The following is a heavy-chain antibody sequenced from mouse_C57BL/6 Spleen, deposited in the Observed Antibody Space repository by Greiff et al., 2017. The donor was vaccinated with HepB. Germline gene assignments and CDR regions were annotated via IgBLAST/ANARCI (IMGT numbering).Heavy chain of an antibody. CDR2: IDPSDSET. D-gene: IGHD2-1*01. Sequence: QVQLQQPGAELVRPGSSVKLSCKASGYTFTSYWMHWVKQRPIQGLEWIGNIDPSDSETHYNQKFKDKATLTVDKSSSTAYMQLSSLTSEDSAVYYCARGNYYYYAMDYWGQGTSVTVSS. V-gene: IGHV1-52*01. CDR1: GYTFTSYW. J-gene: IGHJ4*01. CDR3: ARGNYYYYAMDY.